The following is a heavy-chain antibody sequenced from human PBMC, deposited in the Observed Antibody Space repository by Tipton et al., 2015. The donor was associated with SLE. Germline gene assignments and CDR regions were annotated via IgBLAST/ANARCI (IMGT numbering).Heavy chain of an antibody. D-gene: IGHD3-16*01. J-gene: IGHJ4*02. CDR2: IYHDWST. V-gene: IGHV4-39*07. CDR1: GGSISSGGYY. Sequence: LRLSCTVSGGSISSGGYYWVWIRQSPGKGLEWVGSIYHDWSTYYNPSLKSRVTISVDTSKNQFSLKLSSVTAADTAVYYCARVGAGGFDYWGQGTLVTVSS. CDR3: ARVGAGGFDY.